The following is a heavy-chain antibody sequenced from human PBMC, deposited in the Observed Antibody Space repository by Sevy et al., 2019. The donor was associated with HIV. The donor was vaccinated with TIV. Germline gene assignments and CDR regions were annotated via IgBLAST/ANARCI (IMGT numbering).Heavy chain of an antibody. J-gene: IGHJ4*02. CDR3: AKDRFPNWGYGPNPGYYFDY. D-gene: IGHD7-27*01. CDR2: ISYDGSNK. V-gene: IGHV3-30*18. CDR1: GFTFSNYG. Sequence: QLGGSLRLSCAASGFTFSNYGMHWVRQAPGKGLEWVAVISYDGSNKYYADSVKGRFTISRDNSKNTLYLQMNSLRAEDTAVYYCAKDRFPNWGYGPNPGYYFDYWGQGTLVTVSS.